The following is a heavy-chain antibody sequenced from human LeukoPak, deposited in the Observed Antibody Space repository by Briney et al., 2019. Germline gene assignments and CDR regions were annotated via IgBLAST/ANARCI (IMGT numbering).Heavy chain of an antibody. Sequence: ASVKVSCKASGYTFTGYYMHWVRQAPGQGLEWMGWINPNSGGTNHAQKFQGRVTMTRDTSISTAYMELSRLRSDDTAVYYCASRGYCSSTSCYAGYYYGMDVWGQGTTVTVSS. V-gene: IGHV1-2*02. D-gene: IGHD2-2*01. CDR3: ASRGYCSSTSCYAGYYYGMDV. J-gene: IGHJ6*02. CDR1: GYTFTGYY. CDR2: INPNSGGT.